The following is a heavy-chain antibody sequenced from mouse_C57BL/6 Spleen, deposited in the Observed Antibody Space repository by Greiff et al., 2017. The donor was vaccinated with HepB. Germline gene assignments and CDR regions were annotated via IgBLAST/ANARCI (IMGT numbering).Heavy chain of an antibody. CDR2: IYPGSGNT. V-gene: IGHV1-76*01. Sequence: QVQLQQSGAELVRPGASVKLSCKASGYTFTDYYINWVKQRPGQGLEWIARIYPGSGNTYYNEKFKGKATLTAEKSSSTAYMQLSSLTSEDSAVYFCARGGYCGSSYRYFGVGGTGTTLTVSS. D-gene: IGHD1-1*01. CDR3: ARGGYCGSSYRYFGV. CDR1: GYTFTDYY. J-gene: IGHJ1*03.